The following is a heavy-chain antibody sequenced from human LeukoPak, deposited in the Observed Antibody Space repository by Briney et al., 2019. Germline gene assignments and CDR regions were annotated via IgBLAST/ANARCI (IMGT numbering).Heavy chain of an antibody. J-gene: IGHJ4*02. CDR1: GFTFSSYW. D-gene: IGHD3-9*01. V-gene: IGHV3-7*01. Sequence: GGSLRLSCAASGFTFSSYWMSWVRQAPGKGLEWVANIKQGGSEKYYVDSVKGRFTISRDNAKNSLYLQMNSLRAEDTALYYCARLEDYDILTGFDYWGQGTLVTVSP. CDR2: IKQGGSEK. CDR3: ARLEDYDILTGFDY.